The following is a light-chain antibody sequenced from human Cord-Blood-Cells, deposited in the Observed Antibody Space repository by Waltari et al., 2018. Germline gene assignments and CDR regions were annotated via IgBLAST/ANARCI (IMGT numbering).Light chain of an antibody. CDR3: QQRSNWPS. CDR2: DAS. Sequence: EIVLTQSPATLSLSPGERATLSCRASPSVSSYLAWYQQKPGQAPRVLIYDASNRATGIPARFSGSGSGTDFTLTISSLEPEDFAVYYCQQRSNWPSFGGGTKVEIK. CDR1: PSVSSY. V-gene: IGKV3-11*01. J-gene: IGKJ4*01.